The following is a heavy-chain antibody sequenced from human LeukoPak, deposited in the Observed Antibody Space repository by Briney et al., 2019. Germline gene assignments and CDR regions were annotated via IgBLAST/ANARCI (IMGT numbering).Heavy chain of an antibody. D-gene: IGHD3-10*01. V-gene: IGHV4-39*01. J-gene: IGHJ5*02. Sequence: SETLSLTCTVSGGSISSSSYYWGWIRQPPGKGLEWIGSIYYSGSTYYNPSLKSRVTISVDTSKNQFSLKLNSVAAADTAVYYCARGRNYYGSGSYYNAKPRPLNWFDPWGQGTLVTVSS. CDR3: ARGRNYYGSGSYYNAKPRPLNWFDP. CDR2: IYYSGST. CDR1: GGSISSSSYY.